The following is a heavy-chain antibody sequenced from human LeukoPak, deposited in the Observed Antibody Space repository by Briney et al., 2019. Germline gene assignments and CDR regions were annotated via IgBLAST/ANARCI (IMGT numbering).Heavy chain of an antibody. V-gene: IGHV3-30*04. J-gene: IGHJ4*02. D-gene: IGHD7-27*01. Sequence: GGSLRLSCAASGFTFSSYAMHWVRQAPGKGLEWVAVISYDGSNKYYADSVKGRFTISRDNSKNTLYLQMNSLRVEDMAVYYCAKDGDDGIESWGQGTLVTVSS. CDR2: ISYDGSNK. CDR1: GFTFSSYA. CDR3: AKDGDDGIES.